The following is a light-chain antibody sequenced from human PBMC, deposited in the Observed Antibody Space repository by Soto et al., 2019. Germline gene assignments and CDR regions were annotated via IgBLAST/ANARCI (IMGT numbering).Light chain of an antibody. Sequence: DIQMTQSPSTLAASVGDRVTTTCRASQTISRWLAWYQQQPGKAPKLLIYAASSLQSGVPSRFSGSGSGTDFTLTISSLQPEDFATYYCQQSYSTPRITVGQGTRLEIK. J-gene: IGKJ5*01. CDR2: AAS. CDR3: QQSYSTPRIT. CDR1: QTISRW. V-gene: IGKV1-39*01.